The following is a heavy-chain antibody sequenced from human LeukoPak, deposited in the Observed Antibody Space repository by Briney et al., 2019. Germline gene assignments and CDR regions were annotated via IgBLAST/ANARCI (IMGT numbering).Heavy chain of an antibody. CDR3: ARDQVAGPRTWSNWFDP. CDR1: GDSVSSYSVA. V-gene: IGHV6-1*01. J-gene: IGHJ5*02. D-gene: IGHD5-12*01. Sequence: SQTLSLTCAVSGDSVSSYSVAWNWIRQSPSRGLEWLGRTYYRLMWFNEYALSVKSRITIKADTSKNQFSLQLNSVIPEDTAVYYCARDQVAGPRTWSNWFDPWGQGIQVTVSS. CDR2: TYYRLMWFN.